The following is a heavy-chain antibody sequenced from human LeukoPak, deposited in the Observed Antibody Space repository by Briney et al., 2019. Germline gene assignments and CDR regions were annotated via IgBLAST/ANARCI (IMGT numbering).Heavy chain of an antibody. J-gene: IGHJ5*02. D-gene: IGHD6-13*01. CDR1: GASTSNYY. CDR2: IYYTGNT. CDR3: ARLVAAGRKPFDP. Sequence: PSETLSLTCTVSGASTSNYYWSWIRQPPGKGLEWIADIYYTGNTNYNPSLKSRVTISVDTSKNLFSLKLSSVTAADTAVYYCARLVAAGRKPFDPWGQGTLVTVSS. V-gene: IGHV4-59*08.